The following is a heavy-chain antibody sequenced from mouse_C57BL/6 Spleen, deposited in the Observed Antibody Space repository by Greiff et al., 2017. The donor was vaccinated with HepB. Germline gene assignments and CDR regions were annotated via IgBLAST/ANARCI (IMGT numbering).Heavy chain of an antibody. D-gene: IGHD1-1*01. J-gene: IGHJ4*01. CDR2: IYPGSGST. CDR1: GYTFTSYW. CDR3: ARGGIYYYGSSYRAMDY. V-gene: IGHV1-55*01. Sequence: VQLQQPGAELVKPGASVKMSCKASGYTFTSYWITWVKQRPGQGLEWIGDIYPGSGSTNYNEKFKSKATLTVDTSSSTAYMQLSSLTSEDSAVYYCARGGIYYYGSSYRAMDYWGQGTSVTVSS.